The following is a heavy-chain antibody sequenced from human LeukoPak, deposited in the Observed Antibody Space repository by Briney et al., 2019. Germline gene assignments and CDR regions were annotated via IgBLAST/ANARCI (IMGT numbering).Heavy chain of an antibody. CDR1: GGSIKNYF. CDR3: VRSDYGGNSAAFGV. J-gene: IGHJ3*01. CDR2: IYSSGTT. V-gene: IGHV4-59*01. D-gene: IGHD4-23*01. Sequence: SETLSLTCTVSGGSIKNYFWNWVRRPPGKGLEWIGYIYSSGTTYYNPSLESRLTISLDTSKNHFSLQLSSVTAADTAVYYCVRSDYGGNSAAFGVWGQGTMVTVSS.